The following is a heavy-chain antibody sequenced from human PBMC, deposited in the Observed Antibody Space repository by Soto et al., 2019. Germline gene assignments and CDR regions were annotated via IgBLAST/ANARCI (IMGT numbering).Heavy chain of an antibody. CDR3: ARDSIRVPADFDY. V-gene: IGHV3-30-3*01. CDR1: GFTFSSYA. Sequence: GGTLLLSCASSGFTFSSYAMHWVRKAPGKGLEWVAVIAYDGSNKYYADSVKGRFTISKDNSKNMLYLQMNDLRVEDTALYYCARDSIRVPADFDYWGQGTLVTAPQ. CDR2: IAYDGSNK. D-gene: IGHD1-20*01. J-gene: IGHJ4*02.